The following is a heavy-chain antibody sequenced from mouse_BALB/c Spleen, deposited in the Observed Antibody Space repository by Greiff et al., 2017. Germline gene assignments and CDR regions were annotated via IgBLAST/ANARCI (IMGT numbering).Heavy chain of an antibody. CDR3: ARGDYYGSSYFDY. CDR2: IYPYNGGT. CDR1: GYTFTDYN. Sequence: EVKVVESGPELVKPGASVKISCKASGYTFTDYNMHWVKQSHGKSLEWIGYIYPYNGGTGYNQKFKSKATFTVDNSSSTAYMELRSLTSEDSAVYYCARGDYYGSSYFDYWGQGTTLTVSS. D-gene: IGHD1-1*01. J-gene: IGHJ2*01. V-gene: IGHV1S29*02.